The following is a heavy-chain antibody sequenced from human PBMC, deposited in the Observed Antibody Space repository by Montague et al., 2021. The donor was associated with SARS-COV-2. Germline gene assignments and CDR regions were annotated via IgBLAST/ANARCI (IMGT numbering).Heavy chain of an antibody. CDR3: ARRGRKLLPVATTIGGFDI. V-gene: IGHV4-39*02. CDR2: IYDSGST. D-gene: IGHD5-12*01. J-gene: IGHJ3*02. Sequence: SKTLSLTCTVSGGSISSNNYYWDWIRQPPGKGLEWIGSIYDSGSTYYNPSLKSRVTISVDTSKNHFSLKLNSVTAADTAVYYCARRGRKLLPVATTIGGFDIWGQGTMVTVSS. CDR1: GGSISSNNYY.